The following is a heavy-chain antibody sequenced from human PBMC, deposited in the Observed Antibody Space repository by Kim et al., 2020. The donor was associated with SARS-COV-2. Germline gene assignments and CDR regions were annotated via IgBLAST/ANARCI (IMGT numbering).Heavy chain of an antibody. Sequence: GGSLRLSCVGSGFTFTSHWMHWVRQAPGKGPVWVSRINSDGRITTYTDSVKGRFTISRDNAENTLYLQMNSLRAEDTAVYYCAKIGYTRPLDYWGQGTLVTVSS. CDR1: GFTFTSHW. CDR2: INSDGRIT. D-gene: IGHD6-13*01. V-gene: IGHV3-74*01. CDR3: AKIGYTRPLDY. J-gene: IGHJ4*02.